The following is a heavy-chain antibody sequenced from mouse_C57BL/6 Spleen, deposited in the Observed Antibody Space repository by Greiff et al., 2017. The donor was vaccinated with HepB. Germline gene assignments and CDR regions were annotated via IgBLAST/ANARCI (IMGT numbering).Heavy chain of an antibody. CDR2: FHPYNDDT. Sequence: VQLVESGAELVKPGASVKMSCKASGYTFTTYPIEWMKQNHGKSLEWIGNFHPYNDDTKYNEKFKGKATLTVEKSSSTVYLELSRLTSDDSAVYYCARGRDYYYGYFDYWGQGTTLTVSS. CDR1: GYTFTTYP. D-gene: IGHD1-1*01. J-gene: IGHJ2*01. CDR3: ARGRDYYYGYFDY. V-gene: IGHV1-47*01.